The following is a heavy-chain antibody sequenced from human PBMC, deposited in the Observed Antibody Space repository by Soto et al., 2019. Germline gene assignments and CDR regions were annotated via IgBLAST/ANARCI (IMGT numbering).Heavy chain of an antibody. CDR2: INPSGGST. D-gene: IGHD3-9*01. J-gene: IGHJ6*03. V-gene: IGHV1-46*01. Sequence: ASVKVSCKASGYTFTSYYMHWVRQAPGQGLEWMGIINPSGGSTSYAQKFQGRVTMTRDTSTSTVYMELNSLRAEDTAVYYCAKEGHDILTGYYYYYYMDVWGKGTTVTVSS. CDR3: AKEGHDILTGYYYYYYMDV. CDR1: GYTFTSYY.